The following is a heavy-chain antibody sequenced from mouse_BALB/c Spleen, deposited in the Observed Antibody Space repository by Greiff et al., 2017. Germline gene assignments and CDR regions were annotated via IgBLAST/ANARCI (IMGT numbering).Heavy chain of an antibody. Sequence: QVQLQQSGAELAKPGASVKMSCKASGYTFTSYWMHWVNQRPGQGLEWIGYINPSTGYTEYNQKFKDKATLTADKSSSTAYMQLSSLTSEDSAVYYYARGVWLEGCYAMDYWGQGTSVTVSS. CDR3: ARGVWLEGCYAMDY. J-gene: IGHJ4*01. D-gene: IGHD2-10*02. CDR2: INPSTGYT. CDR1: GYTFTSYW. V-gene: IGHV1-7*01.